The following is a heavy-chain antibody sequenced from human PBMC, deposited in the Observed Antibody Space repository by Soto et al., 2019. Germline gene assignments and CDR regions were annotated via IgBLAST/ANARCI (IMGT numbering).Heavy chain of an antibody. CDR2: IYYSGST. V-gene: IGHV4-59*01. J-gene: IGHJ5*02. CDR3: ARDLGEYYYDSSGSKTRWFDP. D-gene: IGHD3-22*01. Sequence: PSETLSLTCTVSGGSISSYYWSWIRQPPGKGLEWIGYIYYSGSTNYNPSLKSRVTISVDTSKNQFSLKLSSVTAADTAVYYCARDLGEYYYDSSGSKTRWFDPWGQGTLVTVS. CDR1: GGSISSYY.